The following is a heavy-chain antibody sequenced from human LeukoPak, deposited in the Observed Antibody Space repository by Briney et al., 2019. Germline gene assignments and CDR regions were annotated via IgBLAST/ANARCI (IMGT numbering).Heavy chain of an antibody. D-gene: IGHD2-2*01. J-gene: IGHJ4*02. CDR3: AKEEVPNDY. V-gene: IGHV3-23*01. CDR2: ISRMGVTT. Sequence: GGSLRLSCAVSGFTLNSNAMCWVRQAPGKGLEWVSGISRMGVTTYYADSVKGRFTISRDTSKNTLYLQMNTLRPEDTAVYYCAKEEVPNDYWGQGTLVTVSS. CDR1: GFTLNSNA.